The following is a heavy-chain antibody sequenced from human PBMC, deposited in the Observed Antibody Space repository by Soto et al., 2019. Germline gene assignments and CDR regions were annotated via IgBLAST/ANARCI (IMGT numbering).Heavy chain of an antibody. D-gene: IGHD6-19*01. Sequence: PGGSLRLSCAASGFTCSSYAMSWVRQAPGKGLEWVSTISGSGSSTYYADSVKGRFTISRDNSKNTLYLQMNSLRAEDTAVFYCAKTSVWSDYWGQGTLVTVSS. CDR1: GFTCSSYA. J-gene: IGHJ4*02. V-gene: IGHV3-23*01. CDR3: AKTSVWSDY. CDR2: ISGSGSST.